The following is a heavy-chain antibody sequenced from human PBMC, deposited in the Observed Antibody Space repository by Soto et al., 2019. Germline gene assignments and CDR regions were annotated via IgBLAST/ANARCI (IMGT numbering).Heavy chain of an antibody. CDR3: ARKSSMAVRGLFRYTNYGLDV. D-gene: IGHD6-6*01. Sequence: ASETLSLTCTVSGDSISSGGYYWSWIRQHPGKGLEWIGYVYYSGSTDYNPSLKSRITISLDTSKNQFSLKLSSVTAADTAVYWCARKSSMAVRGLFRYTNYGLDVWGQGTTVTVSS. J-gene: IGHJ6*02. CDR2: VYYSGST. V-gene: IGHV4-31*03. CDR1: GDSISSGGYY.